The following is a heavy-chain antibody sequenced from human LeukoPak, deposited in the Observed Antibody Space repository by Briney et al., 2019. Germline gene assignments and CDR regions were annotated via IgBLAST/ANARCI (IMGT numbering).Heavy chain of an antibody. CDR1: GFTFSDHY. CDR2: SRIKADGYIT. Sequence: PGGSLRLSCVVSGFTFSDHYLDWVRQSPGRGLEWVGRSRIKADGYITQYAAPVKDRFTISRDESKDSLFLQMNSLKTEDTAMYYCVRGLNSFDLWGQGTPVTISS. CDR3: VRGLNSFDL. D-gene: IGHD2/OR15-2a*01. V-gene: IGHV3-72*01. J-gene: IGHJ4*02.